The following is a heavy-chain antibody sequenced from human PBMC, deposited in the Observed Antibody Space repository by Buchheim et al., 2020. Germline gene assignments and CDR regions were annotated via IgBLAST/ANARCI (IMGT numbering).Heavy chain of an antibody. J-gene: IGHJ4*02. Sequence: EVQLLESGGGLVQPGGSLRLSCVASGFTFSGYVMTWVRQAPGKGLEWVSVVGGSGDATYYTDSVRGRFTISRDNSKNTLYLQMNSLRADDTAVYYCAKAPNKITREGPNSWGLGTL. V-gene: IGHV3-23*01. CDR3: AKAPNKITREGPNS. CDR2: VGGSGDAT. CDR1: GFTFSGYV. D-gene: IGHD1-14*01.